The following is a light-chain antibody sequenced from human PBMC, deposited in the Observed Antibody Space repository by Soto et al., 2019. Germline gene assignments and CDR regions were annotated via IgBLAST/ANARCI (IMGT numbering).Light chain of an antibody. CDR2: DAS. V-gene: IGKV3-11*01. CDR1: QNISVY. CDR3: QQRSNWRT. Sequence: EIVLTQSPATLSLSPGERATLSCRASQNISVYLAWYQQKPGQAPRLLIYDASNRATGIPARFSGSGSGTDFTLTISSLEPEDFAVYYCQQRSNWRTFGQGTRLEIK. J-gene: IGKJ5*01.